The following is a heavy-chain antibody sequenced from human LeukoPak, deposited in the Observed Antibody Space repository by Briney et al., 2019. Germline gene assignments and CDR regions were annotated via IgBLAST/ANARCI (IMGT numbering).Heavy chain of an antibody. J-gene: IGHJ6*03. D-gene: IGHD6-13*01. CDR3: ARGRRKQQLVRYYYYYMDV. V-gene: IGHV1-8*01. CDR2: MNPNRGNT. Sequence: ASVKVSCKASGYTFTSYDINWVRQSTRQGLEWMGWMNPNRGNTGYAQKFQGRVTMTRNTSISTAYMELSSLRSEDTAVYYCARGRRKQQLVRYYYYYMDVWGKGTTVTISS. CDR1: GYTFTSYD.